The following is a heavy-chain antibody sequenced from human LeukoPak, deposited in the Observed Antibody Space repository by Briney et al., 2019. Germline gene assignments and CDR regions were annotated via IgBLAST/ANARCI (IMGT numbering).Heavy chain of an antibody. CDR1: GFTVSSNY. CDR3: ANQGGSLTEVGYYMDV. Sequence: GRSLRLSCAASGFTVSSNYMSWVRQAPGKGLEWVSVIYSGGSTYYADSVKGRFTISRDNSKNTLYLQMNSLRPEDTAVYYCANQGGSLTEVGYYMDVWGKGTTVTVSS. CDR2: IYSGGST. D-gene: IGHD1-26*01. J-gene: IGHJ6*03. V-gene: IGHV3-66*01.